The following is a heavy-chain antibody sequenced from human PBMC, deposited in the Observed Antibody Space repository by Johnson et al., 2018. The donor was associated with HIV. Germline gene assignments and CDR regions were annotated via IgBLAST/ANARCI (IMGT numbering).Heavy chain of an antibody. CDR2: IAHDESIT. J-gene: IGHJ3*02. CDR3: ARDDGGGGDAFDI. CDR1: GFTFADYG. D-gene: IGHD2-15*01. V-gene: IGHV3-30*02. Sequence: QMLLVESGGGVVQPGGSLRLSCAASGFTFADYGMHWVRQPPGKGLEWVAFIAHDESITHYADSVKGRFTMSRDNSKNTLYLQMNSLRAEDTAVYYCARDDGGGGDAFDIWGQGTMVTVSS.